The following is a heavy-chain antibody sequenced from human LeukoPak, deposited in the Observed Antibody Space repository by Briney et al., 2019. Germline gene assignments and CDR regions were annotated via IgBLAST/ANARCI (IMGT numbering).Heavy chain of an antibody. Sequence: GGSLRLSCAASGFTFSSYTMNWVRQAPGKGLEWVSLISSDGRHIYHTDSVKGRFTISRDNAENSLYLHMNSLRAEDTAVYYCAREHYYDSSGHPRSDYWGQGTLVTVSS. D-gene: IGHD3-22*01. CDR1: GFTFSSYT. CDR2: ISSDGRHI. J-gene: IGHJ4*02. V-gene: IGHV3-21*01. CDR3: AREHYYDSSGHPRSDY.